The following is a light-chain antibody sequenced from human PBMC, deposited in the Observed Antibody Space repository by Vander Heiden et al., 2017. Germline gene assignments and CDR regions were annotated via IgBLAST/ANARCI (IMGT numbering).Light chain of an antibody. V-gene: IGLV1-44*01. CDR3: AAWDDSLNAWV. J-gene: IGLJ3*02. CDR1: SSNIGSNT. CDR2: SNN. Sequence: QSVLTQPPSASGTPGQRATIPCSGSSSNIGSNTVNWYQQLPGTAPKLLIYSNNQRPSGVPDRFSGSKSGTSASLAISGLQSEDEADYYCAAWDDSLNAWVFGGGTKLTVL.